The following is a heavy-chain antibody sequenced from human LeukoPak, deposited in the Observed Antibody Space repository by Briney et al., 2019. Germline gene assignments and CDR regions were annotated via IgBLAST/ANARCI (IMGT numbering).Heavy chain of an antibody. Sequence: SETLSLTCTVSGVSISSYYWSWIRQPPGKGLEWIGYIYYSGSTNYNPSLKSRVTISVDTSKNQFSLKLSSVTAADTAVYYCARVRSGSYFDYWGQGTLVTVSS. CDR3: ARVRSGSYFDY. V-gene: IGHV4-59*01. D-gene: IGHD1-26*01. J-gene: IGHJ4*02. CDR2: IYYSGST. CDR1: GVSISSYY.